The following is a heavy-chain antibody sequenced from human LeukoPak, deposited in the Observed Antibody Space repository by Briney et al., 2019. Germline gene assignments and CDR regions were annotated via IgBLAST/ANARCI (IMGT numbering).Heavy chain of an antibody. D-gene: IGHD3-10*01. CDR1: GYSISSGYY. Sequence: PSETLSLTCTVSGYSISSGYYWGWIRQPPGKGLEWIGDINDSGTTKYNPTLKSRVTISIDSSKRQFSLKVKSVTAADTAVYYCARLPLGAFGEVLNFDYWGQGTPVTVSS. J-gene: IGHJ4*02. V-gene: IGHV4-38-2*02. CDR2: INDSGTT. CDR3: ARLPLGAFGEVLNFDY.